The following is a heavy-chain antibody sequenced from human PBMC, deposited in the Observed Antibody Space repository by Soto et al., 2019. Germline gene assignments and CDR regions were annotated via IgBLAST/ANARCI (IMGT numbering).Heavy chain of an antibody. V-gene: IGHV4-31*03. Sequence: TSETLSLTCTVSGGSISSGGYYWSWIRQHPGKGLEWIGYIYYSGSTYYNPSLKSRVTISVDTSKNQFSLKLSSVTAADTAVYYCASGIAAAVRVWFDPWGQGTLVTVS. CDR3: ASGIAAAVRVWFDP. J-gene: IGHJ5*02. CDR1: GGSISSGGYY. D-gene: IGHD6-13*01. CDR2: IYYSGST.